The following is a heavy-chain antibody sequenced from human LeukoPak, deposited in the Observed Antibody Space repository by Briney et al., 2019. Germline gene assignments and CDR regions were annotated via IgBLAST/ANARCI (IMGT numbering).Heavy chain of an antibody. CDR1: GGTFISYA. CDR2: IIPIFGTA. J-gene: IGHJ6*02. Sequence: SVKVSCKASGGTFISYAISWVRQAPGQGLEWMGGIIPIFGTANYAQKFQGRVTITADESTSTAYMELSSLRSEDTAVYYCATPYRSIAAAGTRYYYGMDVWGQGTTVTVSS. D-gene: IGHD6-13*01. CDR3: ATPYRSIAAAGTRYYYGMDV. V-gene: IGHV1-69*13.